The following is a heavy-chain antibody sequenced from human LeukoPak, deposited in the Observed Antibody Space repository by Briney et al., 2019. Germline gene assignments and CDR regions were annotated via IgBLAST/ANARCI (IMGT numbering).Heavy chain of an antibody. V-gene: IGHV5-51*01. J-gene: IGHJ4*02. D-gene: IGHD2-2*01. Sequence: GESLKISCKGSGYSFTSYWIGWVRQMPGKGLEWMGIIYPGYSDTRYSPSFQGQVTISADKSISTAYLQWSSLKASDTAMYYCARHKAYQLLWGPLDYWGQGTLVTVSS. CDR1: GYSFTSYW. CDR2: IYPGYSDT. CDR3: ARHKAYQLLWGPLDY.